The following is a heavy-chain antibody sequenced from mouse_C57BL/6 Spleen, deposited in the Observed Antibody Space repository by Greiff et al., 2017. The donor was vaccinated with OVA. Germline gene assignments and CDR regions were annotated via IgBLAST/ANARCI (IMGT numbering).Heavy chain of an antibody. J-gene: IGHJ2*01. CDR3: ARYGDYYGSMGVRVD. D-gene: IGHD1-1*01. CDR1: GYTFTSYW. V-gene: IGHV1-64*01. Sequence: VQLQQPGAELVKPGASVKLSCKASGYTFTSYWMHWVKQRPGQGLEWIGMIHPNSGSTNYNEKFKSKATLTVDKSSSTAYMQLSSLTSEDSAVYYCARYGDYYGSMGVRVDWGQGTTLTVSS. CDR2: IHPNSGST.